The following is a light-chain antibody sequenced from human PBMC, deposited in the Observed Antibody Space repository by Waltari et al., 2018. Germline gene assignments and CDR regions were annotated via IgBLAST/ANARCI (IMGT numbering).Light chain of an antibody. CDR2: DAS. CDR3: QQSYSTPYT. J-gene: IGKJ2*01. Sequence: DIQMTQSPSTLSASVGERVTMTCRASQSIRSWLAWYQQKPGKAPKLLIYDASSLASGVPSRFSGSGSGTEFTLSISSLQPEDFATYYCQQSYSTPYTFGQGTKLEIK. V-gene: IGKV1-5*01. CDR1: QSIRSW.